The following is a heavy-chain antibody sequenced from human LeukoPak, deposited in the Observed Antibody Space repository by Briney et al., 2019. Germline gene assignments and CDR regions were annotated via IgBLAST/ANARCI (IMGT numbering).Heavy chain of an antibody. CDR3: AIYSSGWYYFDY. V-gene: IGHV4-39*01. Sequence: SETLSLTCTVSGGSISSNNYYWGWIRQPPGKGLEWIGSIYYSGRTYYNPSLKSRVTISVDTSKNQFSLKLSSVTAADTAVYYCAIYSSGWYYFDYWGQGTLVTVSS. CDR2: IYYSGRT. J-gene: IGHJ4*02. CDR1: GGSISSNNYY. D-gene: IGHD6-19*01.